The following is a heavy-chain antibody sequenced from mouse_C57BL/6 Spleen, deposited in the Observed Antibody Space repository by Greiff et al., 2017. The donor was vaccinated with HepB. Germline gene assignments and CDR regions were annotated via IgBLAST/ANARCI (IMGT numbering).Heavy chain of an antibody. CDR2: ISYDGSN. J-gene: IGHJ4*01. D-gene: IGHD2-1*01. CDR1: GYSITSGYY. Sequence: EVQLVESGPGLVKPSQSLSLTCSVTGYSITSGYYWNWIRQFPGNKLEWMGYISYDGSNNYNPSLKNRISITRDTSKNQFFLKLNSVTTEDTATYYCAVYYGNFRYAMDYWGQGTSVTVSS. V-gene: IGHV3-6*01. CDR3: AVYYGNFRYAMDY.